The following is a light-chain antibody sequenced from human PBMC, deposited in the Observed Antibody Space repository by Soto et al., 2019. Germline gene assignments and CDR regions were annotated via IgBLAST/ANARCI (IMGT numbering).Light chain of an antibody. J-gene: IGLJ1*01. CDR2: EVS. CDR1: SSDVGFYNY. V-gene: IGLV2-8*01. Sequence: QSALTQPPSASGSPGQSVTISCAGTSSDVGFYNYVSWYQQHPGKAPKLIISEVSQRPSGVPDRFSGSKSGNTASLTVSGLQAEDEAHYYCCSYAGTNNFVFGTGTKLTVL. CDR3: CSYAGTNNFV.